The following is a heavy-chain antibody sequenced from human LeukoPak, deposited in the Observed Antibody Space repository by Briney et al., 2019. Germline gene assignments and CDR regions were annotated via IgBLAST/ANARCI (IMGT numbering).Heavy chain of an antibody. J-gene: IGHJ4*02. D-gene: IGHD3-9*01. Sequence: PGGSLRLSCAASGFIFSSYSMNWVRQAPGKGPEWVSSISSSSSYIYYADSVKGRFTISRDNAKNSLYLQMNSLRAEDTAVYYCAREEQHCDILTGMTYYFDYWGQGTLVTVSS. CDR3: AREEQHCDILTGMTYYFDY. CDR2: ISSSSSYI. V-gene: IGHV3-21*01. CDR1: GFIFSSYS.